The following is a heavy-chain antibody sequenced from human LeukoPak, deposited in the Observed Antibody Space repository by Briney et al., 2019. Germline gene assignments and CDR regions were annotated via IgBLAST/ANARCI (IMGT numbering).Heavy chain of an antibody. J-gene: IGHJ6*02. Sequence: GESLKISCKGSGYSFTSYWISWVRQMPGKGLEWMGRIDPSDSYTNYSPSFQGQVTSSADKSISTAYLQWSSLKASDTAMYYCARLDYSNYGMDVWGQGTTVTVSS. CDR2: IDPSDSYT. D-gene: IGHD4-11*01. V-gene: IGHV5-10-1*04. CDR1: GYSFTSYW. CDR3: ARLDYSNYGMDV.